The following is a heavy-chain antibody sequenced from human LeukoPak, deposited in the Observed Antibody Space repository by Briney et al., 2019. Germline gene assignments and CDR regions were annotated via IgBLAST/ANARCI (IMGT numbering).Heavy chain of an antibody. CDR2: ISYDGSNK. Sequence: PGGSLRLSCAASGFTFSSYAMHWVRQAPGKGLEWVAVISYDGSNKYYADSVKGRFTISRDNSKNTLYLQMNSLRAEDTAVYYCAKEKTYCFDYWGQGTLVTVSS. CDR3: AKEKTYCFDY. V-gene: IGHV3-30-3*01. CDR1: GFTFSSYA. J-gene: IGHJ4*02.